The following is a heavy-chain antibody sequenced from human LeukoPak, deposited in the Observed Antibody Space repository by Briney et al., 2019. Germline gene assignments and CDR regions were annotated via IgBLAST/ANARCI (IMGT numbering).Heavy chain of an antibody. CDR3: AKWTCSGGSCYPFDY. V-gene: IGHV3-11*04. D-gene: IGHD2-15*01. CDR1: GFTFSDYY. Sequence: PGGSLRLSCAASGFTFSDYYMSWIRQAPGKGLEWVSYISSSGSTIYYADSVKGRFTISRDNSKNTLYLQMNSLRAEDTAVYYCAKWTCSGGSCYPFDYWGQGTLVTVSS. CDR2: ISSSGSTI. J-gene: IGHJ4*02.